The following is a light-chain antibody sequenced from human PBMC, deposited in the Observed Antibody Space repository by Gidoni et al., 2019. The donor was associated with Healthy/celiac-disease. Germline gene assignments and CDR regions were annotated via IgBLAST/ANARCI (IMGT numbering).Light chain of an antibody. CDR1: ALPKQY. V-gene: IGLV3-25*03. Sequence: SYELTQPASGSVSPGQTARITCSGDALPKQYAYWYQQKPGQAPVLVIYKASERPSGIPERFSGSSSGTTVTLTISGVQAEDEADYYCQSADSSGTVVFGGGTKLTVL. CDR3: QSADSSGTVV. J-gene: IGLJ2*01. CDR2: KAS.